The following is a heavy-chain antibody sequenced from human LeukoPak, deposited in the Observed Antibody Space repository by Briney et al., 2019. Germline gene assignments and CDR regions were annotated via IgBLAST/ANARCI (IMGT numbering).Heavy chain of an antibody. Sequence: ASVKVSCKTSGYTFTGYFTHWVRQAPGQGLEWMGWINPNSGETKYAENFQGRVTMTRDTSISTAYMELSRLRSDDTAVYYCVREPALWFGELAPNDAFDIWGQGTMVTVSS. CDR3: VREPALWFGELAPNDAFDI. D-gene: IGHD3-10*01. J-gene: IGHJ3*02. V-gene: IGHV1-2*02. CDR2: INPNSGET. CDR1: GYTFTGYF.